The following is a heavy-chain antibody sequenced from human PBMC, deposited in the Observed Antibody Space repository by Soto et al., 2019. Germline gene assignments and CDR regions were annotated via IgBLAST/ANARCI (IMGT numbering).Heavy chain of an antibody. Sequence: SETRSLTCTGSGGSISSSSYYWGWIRQPPGKGLEWIGSIYYSGSTYYNPSLKSRVTISVDTSKNQFSLKLSSVTAADTAVYYCARLSSGYDAFDTWGQGTMVT. V-gene: IGHV4-39*01. J-gene: IGHJ3*02. CDR3: ARLSSGYDAFDT. CDR1: GGSISSSSYY. D-gene: IGHD6-19*01. CDR2: IYYSGST.